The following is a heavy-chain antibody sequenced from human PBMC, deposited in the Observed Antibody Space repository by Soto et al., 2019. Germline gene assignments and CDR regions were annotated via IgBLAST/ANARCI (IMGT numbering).Heavy chain of an antibody. D-gene: IGHD5-12*01. CDR3: ATLRGYSGYDSSDY. CDR1: GGTFSSYA. CDR2: IIPIFGTA. J-gene: IGHJ4*02. Sequence: SVKVSCKASGGTFSSYAISWVRQAPGQGLEWMGGIIPIFGTANYAQKFQGRVTITADESTSTAYMELSSLRSEDTAVYYCATLRGYSGYDSSDYWGQGTLVTVSS. V-gene: IGHV1-69*13.